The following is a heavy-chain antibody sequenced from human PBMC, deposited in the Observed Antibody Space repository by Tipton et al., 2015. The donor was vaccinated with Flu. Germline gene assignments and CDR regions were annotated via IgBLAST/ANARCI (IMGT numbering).Heavy chain of an antibody. V-gene: IGHV4-39*07. J-gene: IGHJ1*01. D-gene: IGHD6-13*01. Sequence: PGLVKPSETLSLTCSVSGDPITSSSYYWGWIRQSPGKGLEWIGSIYYTGYTYYNPSLKSRAIISVDTSKSQFSLRLTSVTAADTATYYCARTGIATPGENFQNWGQGTLVSV. CDR3: ARTGIATPGENFQN. CDR1: GDPITSSSYY. CDR2: IYYTGYT.